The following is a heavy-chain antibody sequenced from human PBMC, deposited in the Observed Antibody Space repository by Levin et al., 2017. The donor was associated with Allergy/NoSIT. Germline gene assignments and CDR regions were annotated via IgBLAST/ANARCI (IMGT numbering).Heavy chain of an antibody. Sequence: GGSLRLSCAASGFTFNNAWMSWVRQAPGKGLEWVGRIKSKTDGGTTDYGAPVKGRFTISRDDSKDTLHLQMNSLKTEDTAVYYCTTGLELYSSSWFSDYWGQGTLVTVSS. V-gene: IGHV3-15*01. J-gene: IGHJ4*02. CDR1: GFTFNNAW. CDR3: TTGLELYSSSWFSDY. D-gene: IGHD6-13*01. CDR2: IKSKTDGGTT.